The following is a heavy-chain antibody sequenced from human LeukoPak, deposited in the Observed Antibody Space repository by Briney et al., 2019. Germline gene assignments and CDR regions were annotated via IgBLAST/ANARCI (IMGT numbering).Heavy chain of an antibody. J-gene: IGHJ4*02. V-gene: IGHV3-33*01. Sequence: PGGSLRLSCAASGFTFSSYGMHWVRQAPGKGLEWVAVIWYDGSNKYYADSVKGRLTISRDNSKNTLYLQMNSLRAEDTAVYYCARSLGGYGPFDYWGQGTLVTVSS. CDR1: GFTFSSYG. D-gene: IGHD3-16*01. CDR2: IWYDGSNK. CDR3: ARSLGGYGPFDY.